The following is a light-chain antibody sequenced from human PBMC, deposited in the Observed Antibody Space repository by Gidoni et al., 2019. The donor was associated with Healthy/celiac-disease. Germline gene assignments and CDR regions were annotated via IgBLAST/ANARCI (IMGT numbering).Light chain of an antibody. CDR2: DAS. CDR3: QQRSNWPPWT. V-gene: IGKV3-11*01. CDR1: QSVSSY. Sequence: EIVLTHSPATLSLSPGERATLSCRASQSVSSYLAWYQQKPGQAPRPLIYDASNRATGIPARLSGSGSGTDFTLTISSREPEDCAVYYCQQRSNWPPWTFXQXTKVEIK. J-gene: IGKJ1*01.